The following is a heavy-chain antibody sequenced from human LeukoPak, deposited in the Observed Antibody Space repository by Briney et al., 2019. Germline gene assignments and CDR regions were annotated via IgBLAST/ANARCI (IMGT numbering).Heavy chain of an antibody. CDR2: INPHSGVT. Sequence: PGASVKVSCKASGFTFTDYYMHWVRLAPGKGLEWMGYINPHSGVTSFPQKFRGRVTLTTDTSISAAYMEVSSLISDDTAMYYCVREGITKAFDLWGQGALVTVSS. CDR3: VREGITKAFDL. CDR1: GFTFTDYY. V-gene: IGHV1-2*02. D-gene: IGHD1-14*01. J-gene: IGHJ4*02.